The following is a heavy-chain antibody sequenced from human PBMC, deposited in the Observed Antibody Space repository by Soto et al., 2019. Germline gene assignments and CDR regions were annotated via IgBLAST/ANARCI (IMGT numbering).Heavy chain of an antibody. J-gene: IGHJ6*02. D-gene: IGHD2-8*01. CDR3: ARIRVMAYYHAMDV. V-gene: IGHV1-8*01. CDR2: MNPNFGDT. CDR1: GYTFSSYD. Sequence: GASVKVSCKASGYTFSSYDINWVRQAPGQGLEWMGWMNPNFGDTDYAQKFQGRVTMTRNTSISTAYMELGSLRSEDTAVYYCARIRVMAYYHAMDVWGQGTTVTVSS.